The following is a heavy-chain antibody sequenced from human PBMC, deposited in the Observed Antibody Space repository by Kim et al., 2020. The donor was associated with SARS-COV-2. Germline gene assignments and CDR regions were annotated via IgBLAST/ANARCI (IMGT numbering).Heavy chain of an antibody. V-gene: IGHV3-30*18. Sequence: GGSLRLSCAASGFTFSSYGMHWVRQAPGKGLEWVAVISYDGSNKYYADSVKGRFTISRDNSKNTLYLQMNSLRAEDTAVYYCAKEILFADSSSWYGSAFDIWGQGTMVTVSS. D-gene: IGHD6-13*01. CDR2: ISYDGSNK. J-gene: IGHJ3*02. CDR3: AKEILFADSSSWYGSAFDI. CDR1: GFTFSSYG.